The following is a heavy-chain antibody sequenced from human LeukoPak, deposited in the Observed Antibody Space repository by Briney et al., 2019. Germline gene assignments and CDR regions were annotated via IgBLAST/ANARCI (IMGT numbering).Heavy chain of an antibody. CDR3: ARNQIPGYSSGRYRNWFDP. D-gene: IGHD6-19*01. CDR1: GFIFSSSE. CDR2: ISSSGSTI. J-gene: IGHJ5*02. V-gene: IGHV3-48*03. Sequence: AGSLRLSCAASGFIFSSSEMNWVRQAPGKGLERVSYISSSGSTIYYADSVKGRFTISRDNAKNSLYLQMNSLRAEDTAVYYCARNQIPGYSSGRYRNWFDPWGQGTLVTVSS.